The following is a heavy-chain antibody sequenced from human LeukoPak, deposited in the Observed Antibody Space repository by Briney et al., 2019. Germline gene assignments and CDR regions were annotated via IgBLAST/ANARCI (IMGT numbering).Heavy chain of an antibody. CDR1: GDSVSSNSAA. V-gene: IGHV6-1*01. CDR2: TYYRSKWYN. CDR3: ARDRAGVYSYGSGSYYKRADAFDI. Sequence: SQTLSLTCGISGDSVSSNSAAWNWIRQSPTRGLEWLGRTYYRSKWYNNYAVSVKSRITINPDTSKNQFSLQVNSVTPEDTAVYYCARDRAGVYSYGSGSYYKRADAFDIWGQGTMVTVSS. D-gene: IGHD3-10*01. J-gene: IGHJ3*02.